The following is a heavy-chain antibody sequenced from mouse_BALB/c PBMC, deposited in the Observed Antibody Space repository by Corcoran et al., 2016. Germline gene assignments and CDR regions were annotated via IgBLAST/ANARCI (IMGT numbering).Heavy chain of an antibody. Sequence: EVQLQQSGPELVKPGASVKMSCKASGYTFTSYVMHWVKQKPGQGLEWIGYINPYNDGTKYNEKFKGKATLTSDKSSSTAYMELSSLTSEDSAVYYCAREKDLGYYYGSFDYWGQGTTLTVSS. D-gene: IGHD1-1*01. CDR2: INPYNDGT. CDR3: AREKDLGYYYGSFDY. V-gene: IGHV1S136*01. CDR1: GYTFTSYV. J-gene: IGHJ2*01.